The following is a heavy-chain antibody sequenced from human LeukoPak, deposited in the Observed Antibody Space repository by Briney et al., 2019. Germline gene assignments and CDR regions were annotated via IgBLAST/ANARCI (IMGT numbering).Heavy chain of an antibody. V-gene: IGHV1-69*05. CDR3: ARRRFSAYYFDY. J-gene: IGHJ4*02. CDR1: GGTFSSYA. Sequence: GASVKVSCKASGGTFSSYAISWVRQAPGQGFDWMGRIIPIFGTANYAQKFQGRVTITTDESTSTAYMELSSLRSEDTAVYYCARRRFSAYYFDYWGQGTLVTVSS. CDR2: IIPIFGTA.